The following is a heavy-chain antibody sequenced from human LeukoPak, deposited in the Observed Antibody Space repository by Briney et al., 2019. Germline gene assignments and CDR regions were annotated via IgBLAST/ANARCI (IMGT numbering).Heavy chain of an antibody. Sequence: GGSLRLSCAASGFTFSSYAVSWVRRAPGKGLEWVSAISGSGGSTYYADSVKGRFTFSRDNSKNALHLQMNSLRGGDTAVYCCARDLVGTTPDSFDVWSQGTMVTVSS. CDR1: GFTFSSYA. CDR3: ARDLVGTTPDSFDV. V-gene: IGHV3-23*01. J-gene: IGHJ3*01. CDR2: ISGSGGST. D-gene: IGHD1-1*01.